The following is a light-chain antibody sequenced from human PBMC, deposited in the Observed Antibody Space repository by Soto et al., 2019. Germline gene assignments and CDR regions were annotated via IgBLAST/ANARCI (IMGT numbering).Light chain of an antibody. V-gene: IGLV4-60*02. CDR3: ETWVSNTYV. CDR1: SGHSTYI. Sequence: QAVVTQSSSASASLGSSVKLTCTLSSGHSTYIIAWHQQQPGKAPRYLMKLEGSGSYKKGSGVPDRFSGSSSGADRYLTISNLQFEDEADYYCETWVSNTYVFGTGTKVTVL. J-gene: IGLJ1*01. CDR2: LEGSGSY.